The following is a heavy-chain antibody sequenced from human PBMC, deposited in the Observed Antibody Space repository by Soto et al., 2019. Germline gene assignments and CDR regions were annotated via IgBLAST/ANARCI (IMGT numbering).Heavy chain of an antibody. CDR3: ARGDWWLFDY. CDR2: INAGNGNT. D-gene: IGHD2-8*02. V-gene: IGHV1-3*05. Sequence: QVQLVQSGAEEKKPGASVKVSCKASGYTFTSYAIHWVRQAPGQRLEWMGWINAGNGNTKYSQKFQGRVTITRDTAASTAYMELSSLKSEDTAVYYCARGDWWLFDYWGQGTLVTVSS. J-gene: IGHJ4*02. CDR1: GYTFTSYA.